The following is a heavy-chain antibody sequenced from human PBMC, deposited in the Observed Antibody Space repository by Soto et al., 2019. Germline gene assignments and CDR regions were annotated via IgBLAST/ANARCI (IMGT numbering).Heavy chain of an antibody. CDR2: IYQTGTT. Sequence: QLQELGPRLVKPSETMSLTCTVSGGSISSGDYYWGWVRQPPGKGLEWIGSIYQTGTTYYNPALKSRLIMSVDRSENQSSLRLNSVTVTDTAVYYCTGERYSSSFIWCQGTLVTVSS. CDR3: TGERYSSSFI. V-gene: IGHV4-39*01. J-gene: IGHJ4*02. CDR1: GGSISSGDYY. D-gene: IGHD6-6*01.